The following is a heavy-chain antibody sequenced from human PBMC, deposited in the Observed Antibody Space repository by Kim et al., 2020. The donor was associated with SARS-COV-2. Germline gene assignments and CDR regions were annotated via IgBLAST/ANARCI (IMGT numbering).Heavy chain of an antibody. CDR3: ARVSRLTHCSSTTCYPLRWFDP. J-gene: IGHJ5*02. CDR2: IYYSGST. V-gene: IGHV4-39*01. CDR1: GGSISSNSFY. Sequence: SETLSLTCTVSGGSISSNSFYWGWIRQPPGKGLEWIGTIYYSGSTYYNPSLKSRVTISVDTSKNQFSLKLSSVTAADTAVYYCARVSRLTHCSSTTCYPLRWFDPWGQGTLVTVSS. D-gene: IGHD2-2*01.